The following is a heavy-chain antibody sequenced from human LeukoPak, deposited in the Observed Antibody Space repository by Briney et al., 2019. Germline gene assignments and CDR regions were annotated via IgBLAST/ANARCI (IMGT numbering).Heavy chain of an antibody. J-gene: IGHJ4*02. V-gene: IGHV3-23*01. CDR2: ISDSGSST. CDR1: GITLSNYG. Sequence: GGSLRLSCAVSGITLSNYGMSWVRQAPGKGLEWVAGISDSGSSTNYADSVKGRFTISRDNPKNTLHLQMNSLRAEDTAVYFCAKRGVVIRVILVGFHKEAYYFDSWGQGALVTVSS. D-gene: IGHD3-22*01. CDR3: AKRGVVIRVILVGFHKEAYYFDS.